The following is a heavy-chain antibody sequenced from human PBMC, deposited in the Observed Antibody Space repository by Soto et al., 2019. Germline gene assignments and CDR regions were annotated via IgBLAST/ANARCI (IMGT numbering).Heavy chain of an antibody. CDR3: SRIYYYGSGPYYYYYYGMDV. CDR1: GFSRSNARMG. CDR2: IFSNDEK. J-gene: IGHJ6*02. Sequence: SGPTLVNPTETLTLTCTVSGFSRSNARMGVSGIRQPPGKALELLAHIFSNDEKSYSTSLKSRLTISKDTSKCQVVLTMTNMDPVDTATYYCSRIYYYGSGPYYYYYYGMDVWGQGTTVTVSS. D-gene: IGHD3-10*01. V-gene: IGHV2-26*01.